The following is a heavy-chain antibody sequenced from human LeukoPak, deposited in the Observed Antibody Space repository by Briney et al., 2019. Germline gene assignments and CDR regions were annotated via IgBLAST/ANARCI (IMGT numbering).Heavy chain of an antibody. J-gene: IGHJ4*02. Sequence: ASVKVSCKASGYTFTGYYMHWVRQAPGQGLEWMGWISAYNGNTNYAQKLQGRVTMTTDTSTSTAYMELRSLRSDDTAVYYCAGDTNAGCSSGLIDYWGQGTLVTVSS. CDR2: ISAYNGNT. V-gene: IGHV1-18*04. D-gene: IGHD6-19*01. CDR1: GYTFTGYY. CDR3: AGDTNAGCSSGLIDY.